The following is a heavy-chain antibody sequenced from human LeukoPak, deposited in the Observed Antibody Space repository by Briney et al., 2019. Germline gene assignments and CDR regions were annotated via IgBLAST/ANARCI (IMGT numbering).Heavy chain of an antibody. CDR2: IYYSGST. V-gene: IGHV4-39*01. Sequence: SETLSLTCTASGGSISSSSYYWGWIRQPPGKGLEWIGSIYYSGSTYYNPSLKSRVTISVDTSKNQFSLKLSSVTAADTAVYYCVSNYLGELERYFDYWGQGTLVTVSS. CDR1: GGSISSSSYY. J-gene: IGHJ4*02. CDR3: VSNYLGELERYFDY. D-gene: IGHD3-10*01.